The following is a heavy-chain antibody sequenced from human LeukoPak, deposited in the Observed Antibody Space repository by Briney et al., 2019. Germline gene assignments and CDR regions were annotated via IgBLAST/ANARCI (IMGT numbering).Heavy chain of an antibody. CDR3: ARTTYYDFWSGHKYFDY. CDR2: ISGSGGST. V-gene: IGHV3-23*01. D-gene: IGHD3-3*01. J-gene: IGHJ4*02. Sequence: GGSLRLSCAASGFTFSSYAMSWVRQAPGQGLEWVSDISGSGGSTYYADSVKGRFTISRDNSKNTLNLQMNSLRVEDTAVYYCARTTYYDFWSGHKYFDYWGQGTLVTVSS. CDR1: GFTFSSYA.